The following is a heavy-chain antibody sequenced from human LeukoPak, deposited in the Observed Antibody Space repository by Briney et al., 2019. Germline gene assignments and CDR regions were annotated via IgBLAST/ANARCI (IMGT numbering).Heavy chain of an antibody. V-gene: IGHV4-30-2*01. J-gene: IGHJ4*02. D-gene: IGHD1-26*01. CDR1: GGSISSGGYY. CDR3: ARGRELHFDY. Sequence: SQTLSLTCTVSGGSISSGGYYWSWIRQPPGKGLEWIGYIYHSGSTYYNPSLKSRVTISVDRSKNQFSLKLSSVTAADTAVYYCARGRELHFDYWGQGTLVTVSS. CDR2: IYHSGST.